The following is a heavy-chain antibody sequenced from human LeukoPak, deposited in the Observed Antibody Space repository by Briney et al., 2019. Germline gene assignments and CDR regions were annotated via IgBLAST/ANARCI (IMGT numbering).Heavy chain of an antibody. CDR1: GFTVSSNY. CDR2: IYSGGST. CDR3: ASGYSSSWYDY. V-gene: IGHV3-66*01. D-gene: IGHD6-13*01. J-gene: IGHJ4*02. Sequence: SGGSLSLSCAASGFTVSSNYMSWVRQAPGKGLEWVSVIYSGGSTYYADSVKGRFTITRDNSKNTLYLQMNSLRAEDTAVYYCASGYSSSWYDYWGQGTLVTVSS.